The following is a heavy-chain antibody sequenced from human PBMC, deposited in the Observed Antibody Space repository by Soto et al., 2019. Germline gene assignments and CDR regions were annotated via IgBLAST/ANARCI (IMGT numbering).Heavy chain of an antibody. V-gene: IGHV4-31*03. Sequence: QVQLQESGPGRVKPSQTLSLTCTVSGGSISSGGYYWSWIRQHPGKGLEWIGYIYYSGSTYYNPYLKSRVTISVDTSKTQFSLKLSSVTAADTAVYYCARALRVRGVIWPYYFDYWGQGTLVTVSS. J-gene: IGHJ4*02. CDR2: IYYSGST. CDR1: GGSISSGGYY. D-gene: IGHD3-10*01. CDR3: ARALRVRGVIWPYYFDY.